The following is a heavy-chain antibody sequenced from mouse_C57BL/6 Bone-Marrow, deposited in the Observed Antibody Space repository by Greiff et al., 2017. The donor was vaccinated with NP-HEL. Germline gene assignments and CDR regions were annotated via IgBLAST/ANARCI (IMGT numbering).Heavy chain of an antibody. V-gene: IGHV5-6*01. CDR2: LSSSGCYT. D-gene: IGHD1-1*01. CDR3: ARGITTVVKAPYAMDY. Sequence: EVKLMESGGDLVKPGGSLKLSCAASGFTFSSYGMSWVRQTPDKRLEWVATLSSSGCYTYYPASVKGRFILSRDNAKNTLYLQMSSLKSEDTAMYYCARGITTVVKAPYAMDYWGQGTSVTVSS. J-gene: IGHJ4*01. CDR1: GFTFSSYG.